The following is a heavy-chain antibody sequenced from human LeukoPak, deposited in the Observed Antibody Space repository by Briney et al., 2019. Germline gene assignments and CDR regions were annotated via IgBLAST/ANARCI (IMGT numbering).Heavy chain of an antibody. CDR2: IYTSGST. D-gene: IGHD1-26*01. CDR1: GGSISSYY. CDR3: ARGRSIVGATNAERDY. J-gene: IGHJ4*02. V-gene: IGHV4-4*07. Sequence: SETLSLTCTVSGGSISSYYWSWIRQPAGKGLEWIGRIYTSGSTNYNPSLKSRVTMSVDTSKNQFSLKLSSVTAADTAVYYCARGRSIVGATNAERDYWGQGTLVTVSS.